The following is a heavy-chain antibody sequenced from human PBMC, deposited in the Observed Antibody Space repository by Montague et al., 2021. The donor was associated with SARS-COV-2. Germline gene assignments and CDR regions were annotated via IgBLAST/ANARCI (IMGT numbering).Heavy chain of an antibody. CDR3: ARQAAGSYFYYGVDV. Sequence: SETLSLTCTVPGDSINTYYWNWIRQPPGKGLEWLGSIFYTGSTNXNPSLKSGVTISLDTSKDQFFLKVTSVTAADTAVYYCARQAAGSYFYYGVDVWGQGTTVTVSS. CDR2: IFYTGST. J-gene: IGHJ6*02. V-gene: IGHV4-59*12. CDR1: GDSINTYY. D-gene: IGHD6-13*01.